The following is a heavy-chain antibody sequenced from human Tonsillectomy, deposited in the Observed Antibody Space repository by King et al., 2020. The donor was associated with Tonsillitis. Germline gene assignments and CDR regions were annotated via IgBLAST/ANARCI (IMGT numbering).Heavy chain of an antibody. CDR1: GFTFSSYA. CDR3: VKGATVTRGDFDY. D-gene: IGHD4-17*01. CDR2: ISSNAGST. Sequence: VQLVESGGDLVQPGGSLRLSCSASGFTFSSYAMHWVRQAPGKGLEYVSAISSNAGSTYYADSVKGRFTMSRDNSKNTLYLQMSSLRGKDTAVYYCVKGATVTRGDFDYWGQGTLVTVSS. V-gene: IGHV3-64D*06. J-gene: IGHJ4*02.